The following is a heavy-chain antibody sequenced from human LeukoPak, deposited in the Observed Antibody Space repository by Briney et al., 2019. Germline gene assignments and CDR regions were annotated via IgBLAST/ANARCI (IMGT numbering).Heavy chain of an antibody. D-gene: IGHD2-2*01. CDR3: ARGVDFASSPYYYYYMDV. J-gene: IGHJ6*03. CDR1: GGSISSYY. Sequence: SSETLSLTCTVSGGSISSYYWSWIRQPAGKGLEWIGRIYTSGNTNYNPSLKSRVTMSVDTSKNQFSLKLSSVTAADTAVYYCARGVDFASSPYYYYYMDVWGKGTTVTVSS. CDR2: IYTSGNT. V-gene: IGHV4-4*07.